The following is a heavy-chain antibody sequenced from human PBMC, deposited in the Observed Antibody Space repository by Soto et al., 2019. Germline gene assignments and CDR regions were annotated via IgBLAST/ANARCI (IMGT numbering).Heavy chain of an antibody. CDR1: GFTFSNHA. J-gene: IGHJ4*02. CDR2: IGGRATSA. CDR3: AKIRYSDSSGDFYDF. D-gene: IGHD3-22*01. V-gene: IGHV3-23*01. Sequence: EVQLLESGGGLVQPGGSLRLSCAASGFTFSNHAMSWVRQAPGKGLEWVSGIGGRATSAYYADSVKGRFAISRDNSYNTLFLQPNSLRAEDTAVYYCAKIRYSDSSGDFYDFWGQGTLVSVSS.